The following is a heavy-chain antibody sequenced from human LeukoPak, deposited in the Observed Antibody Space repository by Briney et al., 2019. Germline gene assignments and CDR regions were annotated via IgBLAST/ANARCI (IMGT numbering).Heavy chain of an antibody. Sequence: ASVKVSCKASGYTFTGYYMHWVRQAPGQGLEWMGWINPNSGGTNYAQKFQGRVTMTRDTSISTAYMELSRLRSDDTAVYYCARVGLAAARARRFLFDYWGQGTLVTVSS. D-gene: IGHD6-13*01. CDR2: INPNSGGT. CDR3: ARVGLAAARARRFLFDY. V-gene: IGHV1-2*02. J-gene: IGHJ4*02. CDR1: GYTFTGYY.